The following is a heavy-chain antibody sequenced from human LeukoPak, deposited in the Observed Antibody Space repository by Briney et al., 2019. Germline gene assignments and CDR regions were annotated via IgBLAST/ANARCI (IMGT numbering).Heavy chain of an antibody. CDR2: ISYSGST. CDR3: ARDSGSYHYFDY. Sequence: SETLSLTCTVSGGSISSYYWAWIRQHPGKGLEWIGYISYSGSTHHNPSLKSRVTISVDTSKNQFSLKLTSVTAADTAVYYCARDSGSYHYFDYWGQGTLVTVSS. D-gene: IGHD1-26*01. CDR1: GGSISSYY. J-gene: IGHJ4*02. V-gene: IGHV4-59*06.